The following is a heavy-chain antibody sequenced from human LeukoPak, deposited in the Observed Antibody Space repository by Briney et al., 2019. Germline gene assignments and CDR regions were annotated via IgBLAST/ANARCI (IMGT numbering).Heavy chain of an antibody. Sequence: GGSLRLSCVASGFTVSSNYMSWVRQAPGKGLEWVSIIYSGGITYYADYMQGRFTISRDNSKNTLYLQINSLRAEDTAVYYCARDISSGYYDAFDIWGQGTMGTVSS. CDR1: GFTVSSNY. V-gene: IGHV3-66*01. CDR2: IYSGGIT. J-gene: IGHJ3*02. D-gene: IGHD3-22*01. CDR3: ARDISSGYYDAFDI.